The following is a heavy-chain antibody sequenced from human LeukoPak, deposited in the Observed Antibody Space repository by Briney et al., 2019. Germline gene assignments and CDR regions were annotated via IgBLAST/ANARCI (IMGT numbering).Heavy chain of an antibody. J-gene: IGHJ4*02. CDR2: ISYDGSNK. CDR3: AILIAVAGYPLFDY. CDR1: GFTFSSYG. V-gene: IGHV3-30*03. D-gene: IGHD6-19*01. Sequence: GGSLRLSCAASGFTFSSYGMHWVRQAPGKGLEWVAVISYDGSNKYYADSVKGRFTTSRDNSKNTLYLQMNSLRAEDTAVYYCAILIAVAGYPLFDYWGQGTLVTVSS.